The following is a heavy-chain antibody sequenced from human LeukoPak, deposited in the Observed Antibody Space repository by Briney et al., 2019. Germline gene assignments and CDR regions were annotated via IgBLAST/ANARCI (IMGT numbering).Heavy chain of an antibody. CDR2: XYXTGNT. Sequence: SETLSLTXTVSGCSIXXXXXXXXXQXXGXXXXXXXRXYXTGNTNYXXXLKSRXXLXVXXXKXQFSLKLSSVTAADTAVYYCARGSASPAAIPFDIWGQGTMVTVSS. CDR1: GCSIXXXX. CDR3: ARGSASPAAIPFDI. J-gene: IGHJ3*02. D-gene: IGHD2-2*02. V-gene: IGHV4-4*07.